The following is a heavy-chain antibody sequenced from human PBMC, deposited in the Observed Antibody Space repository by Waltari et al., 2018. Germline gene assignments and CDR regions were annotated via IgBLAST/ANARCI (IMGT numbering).Heavy chain of an antibody. CDR3: ARDRGRGLYLDS. V-gene: IGHV4-4*02. CDR1: GDSVSSSYW. Sequence: QVQLQESGPGLVKPSGTLSLTCAVSGDSVSSSYWWSWVRQPPGNGLEWIGQIHGSGKTHYNPSLESRVTVSMDTSNNQFTLKLTSATVADTAVYYCARDRGRGLYLDSWGQGTLVTVSP. CDR2: IHGSGKT. D-gene: IGHD2-15*01. J-gene: IGHJ4*02.